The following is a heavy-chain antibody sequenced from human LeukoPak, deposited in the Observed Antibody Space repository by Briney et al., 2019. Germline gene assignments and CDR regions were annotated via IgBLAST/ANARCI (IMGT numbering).Heavy chain of an antibody. CDR1: GYSFSAYA. Sequence: GGSLRLSCAASGYSFSAYAMSWVRQAPGKGLEWVSAISGSGVTTYYADSVKGRFTISRVNSKNTLYLQMNSLRAEDTAVYYCAKLDSGWCPDYWGQGTLVTVSS. J-gene: IGHJ4*02. V-gene: IGHV3-23*01. CDR3: AKLDSGWCPDY. CDR2: ISGSGVTT. D-gene: IGHD6-19*01.